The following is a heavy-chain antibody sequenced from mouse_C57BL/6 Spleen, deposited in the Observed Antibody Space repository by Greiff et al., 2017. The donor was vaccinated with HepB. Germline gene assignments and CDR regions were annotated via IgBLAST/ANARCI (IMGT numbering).Heavy chain of an antibody. J-gene: IGHJ2*01. CDR3: ARPGGYGDWDY. CDR2: INPSNGGT. V-gene: IGHV1-53*01. D-gene: IGHD2-13*01. Sequence: QVQLQQPGTELVKPGASVKLSCKASGYTFTSYWMHWVKQRPGQGLEWIGNINPSNGGTNYNEKFKSKATLTVDKAYSTAYMQLSSLTSEDSAVYCSARPGGYGDWDYWGQGTTLTVSS. CDR1: GYTFTSYW.